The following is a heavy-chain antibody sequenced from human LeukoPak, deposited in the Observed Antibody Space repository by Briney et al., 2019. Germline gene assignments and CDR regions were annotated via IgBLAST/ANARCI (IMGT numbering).Heavy chain of an antibody. CDR2: IHTSGNT. CDR1: GGSLSSGSYC. D-gene: IGHD3-10*01. CDR3: ARDPGIMVRGSRRGYDGNYYYMDV. J-gene: IGHJ6*03. V-gene: IGHV4-61*09. Sequence: SGTLSLTCTVSGGSLSSGSYCWSSIRQPAGKGLEWIGHIHTSGNTNYNSSLKSRVTISVDTPKNQFSLKLSSVTAADRAVFYGARDPGIMVRGSRRGYDGNYYYMDVWGKGTTVSIS.